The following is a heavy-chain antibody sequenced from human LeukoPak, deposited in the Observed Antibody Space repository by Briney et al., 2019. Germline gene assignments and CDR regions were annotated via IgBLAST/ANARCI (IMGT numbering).Heavy chain of an antibody. CDR3: ARDSHIAGVAYYFDY. CDR2: ISAYSGNT. J-gene: IGHJ4*02. CDR1: GYTFNAYG. D-gene: IGHD6-13*01. V-gene: IGHV1-18*01. Sequence: ASVKVSCKASGYTFNAYGISWVRQAPGQGHEWMGYISAYSGNTNYAQRLQGRVTMTTDTSTSTAYMELRSLRSDDTAVYFCARDSHIAGVAYYFDYWGQGTLVTVSS.